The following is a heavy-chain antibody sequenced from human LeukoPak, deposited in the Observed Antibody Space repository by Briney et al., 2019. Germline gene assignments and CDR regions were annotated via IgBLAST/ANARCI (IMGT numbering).Heavy chain of an antibody. CDR1: GFTFSSYW. CDR2: INGDGNSA. D-gene: IGHD2-21*01. V-gene: IGHV3-74*01. J-gene: IGHJ5*02. Sequence: SGGSLRLSCAASGFTFSSYWIHWVRQTPGKGLVWVSRINGDGNSASYADSVRGRFTISRDNAKNTVYLQMNSLRLEDTAVYYRAPGHCGGGDCRGLENWIDPWGQGTLVTVSS. CDR3: APGHCGGGDCRGLENWIDP.